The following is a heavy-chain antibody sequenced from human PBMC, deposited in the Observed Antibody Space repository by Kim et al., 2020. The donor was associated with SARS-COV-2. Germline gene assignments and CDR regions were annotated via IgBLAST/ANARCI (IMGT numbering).Heavy chain of an antibody. J-gene: IGHJ5*02. CDR3: APYDFWSGYT. D-gene: IGHD3-3*01. V-gene: IGHV1-24*01. Sequence: ASLKVSCKVSGYSLTKFSMHWVRQAPGKGLEWMGGFDPEDGETIYAQKFQGRVTMTEDTSTDTAYLELSSLGSEDTAMYYCAPYDFWSGYTWGQGTLVTVSS. CDR2: FDPEDGET. CDR1: GYSLTKFS.